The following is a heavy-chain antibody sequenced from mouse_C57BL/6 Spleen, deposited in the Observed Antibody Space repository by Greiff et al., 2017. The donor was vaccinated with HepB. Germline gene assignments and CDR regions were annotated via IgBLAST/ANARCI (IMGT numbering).Heavy chain of an antibody. D-gene: IGHD4-1*01. J-gene: IGHJ2*01. CDR3: ARRRTGPYYFDY. Sequence: QVQLKQPGAELVKPGASVKMSCKASGYTFTSYWITWVKQRPGQGLEWIGDIYPGSGSTNYNEKFKSKATLTVDTSSSTAYMQLSSLTSEDSAVYYCARRRTGPYYFDYWGQGTTLTVSS. CDR2: IYPGSGST. V-gene: IGHV1-55*01. CDR1: GYTFTSYW.